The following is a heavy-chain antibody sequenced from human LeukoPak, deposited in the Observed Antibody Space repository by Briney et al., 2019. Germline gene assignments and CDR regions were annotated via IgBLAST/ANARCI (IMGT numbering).Heavy chain of an antibody. CDR1: GFTFSNYA. D-gene: IGHD1-1*01. V-gene: IGHV3-23*01. Sequence: GGSLRLSCTASGFTFSNYAMSWVRQAPEKGLEWVSAMTGSGGGTYYADSLQGRFTISRDNSKNTLYLQMNSLRAEDTAVYYCAKDRKYNWNDGGYFDSWGQGSLVTVSS. CDR2: MTGSGGGT. J-gene: IGHJ4*02. CDR3: AKDRKYNWNDGGYFDS.